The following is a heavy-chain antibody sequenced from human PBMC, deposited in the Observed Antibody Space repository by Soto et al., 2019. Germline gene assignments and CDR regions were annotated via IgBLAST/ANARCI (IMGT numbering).Heavy chain of an antibody. D-gene: IGHD6-13*01. CDR1: GGSISSGGYS. J-gene: IGHJ4*02. Sequence: PSETLSLTCAVSGGSISSGGYSWSWIRQPPGKGLEWVGYIYHSGSTYYNPSLKSRVTISVDRSKNQFSLKLSSVTAADTAVYYCARQSYSSSWYLTFDYWGQGTLVTVSS. CDR2: IYHSGST. V-gene: IGHV4-30-2*01. CDR3: ARQSYSSSWYLTFDY.